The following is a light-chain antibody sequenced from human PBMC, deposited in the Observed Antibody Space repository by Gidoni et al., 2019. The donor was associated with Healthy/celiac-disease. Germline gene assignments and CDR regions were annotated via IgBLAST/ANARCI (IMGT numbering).Light chain of an antibody. Sequence: IVLTQPPVTLSLSPGERATLSCRASQSVSSSYLAWYQQKPGQAPRLLIYGASSRATGIPDRFSGSGSGTDFTLTISRLEPEEFAVYYCQQYGSSPYTFGQGTKLEIK. CDR2: GAS. CDR1: QSVSSSY. J-gene: IGKJ2*01. V-gene: IGKV3-20*01. CDR3: QQYGSSPYT.